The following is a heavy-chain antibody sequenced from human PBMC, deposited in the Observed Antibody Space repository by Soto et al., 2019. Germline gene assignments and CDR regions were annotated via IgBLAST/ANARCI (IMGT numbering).Heavy chain of an antibody. V-gene: IGHV3-23*03. D-gene: IGHD2-8*01. CDR3: ARRTNGYFGY. Sequence: EVQLLESGGGLVQPGGSLTLSCAASGFTFSDYTMTWVRQAPGKVPECISVILADYNAYYTDSVRGRFTISRHNSKNTLYLQMNSLRAEDTAVYYCARRTNGYFGYWGQGALVTVSS. J-gene: IGHJ4*02. CDR2: ILADYNA. CDR1: GFTFSDYT.